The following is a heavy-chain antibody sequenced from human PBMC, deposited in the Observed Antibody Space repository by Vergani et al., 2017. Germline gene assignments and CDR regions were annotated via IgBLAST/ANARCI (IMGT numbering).Heavy chain of an antibody. CDR1: GFTFSSFW. CDR2: IKQDGSEE. CDR3: ARALDSWYGNYYYYMDV. Sequence: EVQLVESGGGLVQPGGSLRLSCAASGFTFSSFWMSWVRQAPGKGLEWVANIKQDGSEEYYVDSVKGRFTISRDNAKNSLYLQMNSLRAEDTAVYYCARALDSWYGNYYYYMDVWGKGTTVTVSS. D-gene: IGHD6-13*01. J-gene: IGHJ6*03. V-gene: IGHV3-7*01.